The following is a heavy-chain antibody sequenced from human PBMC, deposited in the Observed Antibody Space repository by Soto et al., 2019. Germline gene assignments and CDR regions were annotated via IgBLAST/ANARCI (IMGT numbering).Heavy chain of an antibody. CDR3: ARDPEFTAGGQSRGLMDV. CDR2: IIPIFGTA. CDR1: GGTFSSYA. J-gene: IGHJ6*02. V-gene: IGHV1-69*06. D-gene: IGHD6-13*01. Sequence: SVKVSFKASGGTFSSYAISWLRQAPGQGLEWMGGIIPIFGTANYAQKFQGRVTIIADKSTSTAYVELSSLRAEDTAVYYCARDPEFTAGGQSRGLMDVWGQGTTVTVSS.